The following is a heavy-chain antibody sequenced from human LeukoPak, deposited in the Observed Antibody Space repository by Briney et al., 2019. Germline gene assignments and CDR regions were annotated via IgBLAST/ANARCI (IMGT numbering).Heavy chain of an antibody. Sequence: GGSLRLSCAASGFTFSTYAIHWVRQAPGKGLEWVVVISFDGGNKYYADSVKGRFTISRDNSKNTLYLQMNSLRPEDTSVYFYARDFDSIHTFDIWGQGTLVTVSS. V-gene: IGHV3-30-3*01. D-gene: IGHD2-21*01. CDR3: ARDFDSIHTFDI. CDR2: ISFDGGNK. CDR1: GFTFSTYA. J-gene: IGHJ3*02.